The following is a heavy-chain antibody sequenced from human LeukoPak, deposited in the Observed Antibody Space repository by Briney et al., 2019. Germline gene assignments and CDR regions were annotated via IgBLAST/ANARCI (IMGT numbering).Heavy chain of an antibody. V-gene: IGHV4-59*01. CDR2: IYYSGST. J-gene: IGHJ4*02. CDR1: GGSISSYY. D-gene: IGHD5-18*01. Sequence: SETLSLTCTVSGGSISSYYWSWIRQPPGKGLEWIGYIYYSGSTNYNPSLKSRVTISVDTSKNQFSLKLSSVTAADTAVYYCARDLCGYSYGCFDYWGQGTLVTVSS. CDR3: ARDLCGYSYGCFDY.